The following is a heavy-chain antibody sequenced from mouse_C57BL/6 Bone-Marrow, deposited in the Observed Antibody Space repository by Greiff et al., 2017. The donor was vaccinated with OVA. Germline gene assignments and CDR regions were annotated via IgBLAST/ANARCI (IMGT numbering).Heavy chain of an antibody. CDR3: TAITTVVEGY. D-gene: IGHD1-1*01. J-gene: IGHJ4*01. Sequence: VQLQQSGAELVRPGASVKLSCTASGFNIKDDYMHWVKQRPEQGLEWIGWIDPETGDTEYASKFQGKATITADTSSNTAHLQLSSLTSEDTAVYYCTAITTVVEGYWGQGTSVTVSS. V-gene: IGHV14-4*01. CDR2: IDPETGDT. CDR1: GFNIKDDY.